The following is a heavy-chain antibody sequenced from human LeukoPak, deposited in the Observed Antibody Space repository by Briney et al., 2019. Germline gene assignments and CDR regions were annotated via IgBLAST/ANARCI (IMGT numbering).Heavy chain of an antibody. Sequence: GGSLRLSCAASGFTFSSYAMSWVRQAPGKGLEWVSAISGSGGSTYYADSVKGRFTISRDNSENTLYLQMNSLRAEDTAVYYCAKGQYDSSGYYCPSDYWGQGTLVTVSS. CDR1: GFTFSSYA. V-gene: IGHV3-23*01. CDR3: AKGQYDSSGYYCPSDY. D-gene: IGHD3-22*01. J-gene: IGHJ4*02. CDR2: ISGSGGST.